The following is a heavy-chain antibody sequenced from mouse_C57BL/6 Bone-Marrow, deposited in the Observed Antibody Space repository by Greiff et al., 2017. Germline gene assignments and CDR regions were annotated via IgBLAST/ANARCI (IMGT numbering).Heavy chain of an antibody. CDR1: GYTFTSYG. V-gene: IGHV1-81*01. CDR2: IYPRSGNT. Sequence: VQLQQSGAELARPGASVKLSCKASGYTFTSYGISWVKQRTGQGLEWIGEIYPRSGNTYYNEKFKGEATLTADKSSSTAYMELRSLTSEDSAVYFCARNDGTPGLGRAYWGQGTLVTVSA. CDR3: ARNDGTPGLGRAY. J-gene: IGHJ3*01. D-gene: IGHD2-3*01.